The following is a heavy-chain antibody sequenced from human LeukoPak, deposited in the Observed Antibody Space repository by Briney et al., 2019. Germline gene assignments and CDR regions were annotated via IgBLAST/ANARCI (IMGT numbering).Heavy chain of an antibody. Sequence: PSVKVSCKASGGTFSSYAISWVRQAPGQGLEWMGGIIPIFGTANYAQKFQGRVTITADKSTSTAYMELSSLRSEDTAVYYCASPPPRRGYSYGYDAFDIWGQGTMVTVSS. CDR3: ASPPPRRGYSYGYDAFDI. CDR2: IIPIFGTA. V-gene: IGHV1-69*06. D-gene: IGHD5-18*01. CDR1: GGTFSSYA. J-gene: IGHJ3*02.